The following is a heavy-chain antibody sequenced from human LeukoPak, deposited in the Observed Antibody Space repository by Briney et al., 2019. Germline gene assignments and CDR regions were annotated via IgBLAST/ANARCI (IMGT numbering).Heavy chain of an antibody. D-gene: IGHD3-10*01. V-gene: IGHV3-15*01. CDR1: GFTFSNAW. Sequence: GGSLRLSCAASGFTFSNAWMSWVRQAPGKGLEWVGRIKSKTDGGTTDYAAPVKGRFTISRDDSKNTLYLQMNSLKTEDTAVYYCTTDEILWFEKPYPRAFNIWGQGTMVTVSS. J-gene: IGHJ3*02. CDR2: IKSKTDGGTT. CDR3: TTDEILWFEKPYPRAFNI.